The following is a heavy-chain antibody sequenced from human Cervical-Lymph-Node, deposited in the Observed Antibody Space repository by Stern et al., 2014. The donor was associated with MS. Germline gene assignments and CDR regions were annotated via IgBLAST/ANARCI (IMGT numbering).Heavy chain of an antibody. D-gene: IGHD2-15*01. CDR1: GFTFSSYC. CDR2: LNSDGTAT. J-gene: IGHJ4*02. Sequence: EVQLVESGGGLVQPGGSLRLSCATSGFTFSSYCMHWVRQAPGKGLEWVSRLNSDGTATVYADSVKGRFTISRDNAKNTVYLQMNSLTAEDTALYYCARGYCSGGSCYLFDYWGQGTLVTVSS. V-gene: IGHV3-74*01. CDR3: ARGYCSGGSCYLFDY.